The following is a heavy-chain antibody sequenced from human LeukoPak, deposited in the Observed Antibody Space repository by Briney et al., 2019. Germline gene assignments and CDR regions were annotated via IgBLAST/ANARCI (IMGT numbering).Heavy chain of an antibody. CDR3: ARAGSYSSGWYGHY. CDR2: ISAYNGNT. V-gene: IGHV1-18*01. Sequence: ASVKLSCKASGYTFTSYGMSWVRQAHGQGLEWMGWISAYNGNTNYAQKLQGRVTMTTDTSTSTAYMELRSLRSDYTAVYYCARAGSYSSGWYGHYWGQGTLVTVSS. CDR1: GYTFTSYG. D-gene: IGHD6-19*01. J-gene: IGHJ4*02.